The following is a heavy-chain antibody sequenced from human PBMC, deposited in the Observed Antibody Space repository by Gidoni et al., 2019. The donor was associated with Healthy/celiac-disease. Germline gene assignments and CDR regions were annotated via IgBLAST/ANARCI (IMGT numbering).Heavy chain of an antibody. V-gene: IGHV3-30*18. J-gene: IGHJ4*02. Sequence: QVQLVESGGGVVQPGRSLRLSCAASGFTFSSYGMHWVRQAPGKGLEWVAVISYDGSNKYYADSVKGRFTISRDNSKNTLYLQMNSLRAEDTAVYYCAKETFIEWLLDSWGQGTLVTVSS. CDR1: GFTFSSYG. D-gene: IGHD3-3*01. CDR3: AKETFIEWLLDS. CDR2: ISYDGSNK.